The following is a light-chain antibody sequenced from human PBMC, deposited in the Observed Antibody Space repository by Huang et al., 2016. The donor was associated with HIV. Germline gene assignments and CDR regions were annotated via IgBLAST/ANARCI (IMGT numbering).Light chain of an antibody. J-gene: IGKJ2*01. CDR1: QSVSSY. V-gene: IGKV3-11*01. CDR3: HQRTNWPPAT. Sequence: ETVLTQSPATLSLSPGERATLSCRARQSVSSYLAWYQQKPGQAPRLLIYDASNRATGIPARFSGSGSGTDFTLTISSLEPEDSAVYYCHQRTNWPPATFGQGTRLEIK. CDR2: DAS.